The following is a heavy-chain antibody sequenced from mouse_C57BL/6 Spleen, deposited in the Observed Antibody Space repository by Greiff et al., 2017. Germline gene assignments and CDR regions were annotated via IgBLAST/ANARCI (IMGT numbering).Heavy chain of an antibody. CDR3: ARRSPGYYGSMYYFDY. Sequence: QVTLKESGPGILQSSQTLSLTCSFSGFSLSTSGMGVSWIRQPSGKGLEWLAHIYWDDDKRYNPSLKRRLTISKDTSRNQVFLKITSVDTADTATYYCARRSPGYYGSMYYFDYWGQGTTLTVSS. D-gene: IGHD1-1*01. CDR2: IYWDDDK. V-gene: IGHV8-12*01. CDR1: GFSLSTSGMG. J-gene: IGHJ2*01.